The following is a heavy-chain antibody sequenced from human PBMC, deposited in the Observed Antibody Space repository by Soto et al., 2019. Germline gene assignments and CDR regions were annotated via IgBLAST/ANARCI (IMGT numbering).Heavy chain of an antibody. D-gene: IGHD3-22*01. CDR3: ARGCSGYSVQ. V-gene: IGHV3-74*01. J-gene: IGHJ1*01. CDR1: GFTFSSSW. CDR2: INSDGTTT. Sequence: EVQLVESGGGLVQPGGSLRLSCAASGFTFSSSWMHWVRQAPGKGLVWVSRINSDGTTTNYADSVKGRFTISRDNARNTLYLQMNSLNPEHRAVFYCARGCSGYSVQWGECTVVTVSS.